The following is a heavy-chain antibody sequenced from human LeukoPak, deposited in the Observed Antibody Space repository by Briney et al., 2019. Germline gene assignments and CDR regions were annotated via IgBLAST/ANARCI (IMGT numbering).Heavy chain of an antibody. J-gene: IGHJ4*02. CDR1: GITFRNYV. Sequence: GGSLRLSCAASGITFRNYVIHWVRQAPGKGLEWVAVTSSDLNVKLYADSVKGRFTISRDNSRSTLYLQMNSLRPEDTAIYYCAREGYYGSGSPPSLYFDYWGQGTLVTVSS. D-gene: IGHD3-10*01. CDR3: AREGYYGSGSPPSLYFDY. CDR2: TSSDLNVK. V-gene: IGHV3-30-3*01.